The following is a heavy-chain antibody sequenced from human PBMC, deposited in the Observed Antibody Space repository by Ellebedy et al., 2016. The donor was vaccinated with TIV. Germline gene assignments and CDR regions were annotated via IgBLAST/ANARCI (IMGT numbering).Heavy chain of an antibody. CDR1: GYTFTGYY. CDR3: ASSFPLRNPRVAGYYGMDV. CDR2: INPSGGST. D-gene: IGHD2-15*01. J-gene: IGHJ6*02. V-gene: IGHV1-46*01. Sequence: ASVKVSCXASGYTFTGYYMHWVRQAPGQGLEWMGIINPSGGSTSYAQKFQGRVTMTRDTSISTAYMELSSLRSEDTAVYYCASSFPLRNPRVAGYYGMDVWGQGTTVTVSS.